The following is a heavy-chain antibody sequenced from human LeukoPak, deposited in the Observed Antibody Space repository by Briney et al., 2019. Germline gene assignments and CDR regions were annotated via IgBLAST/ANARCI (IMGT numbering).Heavy chain of an antibody. CDR3: ARDYGDYAAPG. CDR1: GGSFISSSYY. Sequence: SETLSLTCTVSGGSFISSSYYWGWVRQPPGKGLEWIGSIYYSGSTSYNPSLKSRVTISVDTSKTQFSLKLSSVTAADTAVYYCARDYGDYAAPGWGQGTLVTVSS. V-gene: IGHV4-39*07. CDR2: IYYSGST. J-gene: IGHJ4*02. D-gene: IGHD4-17*01.